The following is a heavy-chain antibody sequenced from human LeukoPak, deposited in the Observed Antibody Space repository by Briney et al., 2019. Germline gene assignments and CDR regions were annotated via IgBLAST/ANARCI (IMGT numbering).Heavy chain of an antibody. D-gene: IGHD4-17*01. V-gene: IGHV4-61*01. CDR3: ARGSPMTTVTTIDY. Sequence: SETLSLTCNVSGGSVSSGSFYWSWIRQPPGKGLEWIGYIYYSGSTNYNPSLKSRVTISVDTSKNQFSLKLSSVTAADTAVYYCARGSPMTTVTTIDYWGQGTLVTVSS. J-gene: IGHJ4*02. CDR1: GGSVSSGSFY. CDR2: IYYSGST.